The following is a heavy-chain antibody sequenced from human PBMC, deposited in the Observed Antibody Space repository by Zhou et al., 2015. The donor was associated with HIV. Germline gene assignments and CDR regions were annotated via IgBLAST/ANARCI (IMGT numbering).Heavy chain of an antibody. CDR3: ARRPLKGGYEPYYFDS. CDR1: GFTFNNYN. Sequence: EVQLVESGGGLVKPGGSLRLSCAASGFTFNNYNMNWVRQAPGKGLEWVSSISSSGTYKYYPDSLKGRFTISRDNSKDSVYLQMNSLRAEDTALYYCARRPLKGGYEPYYFDSWGQGTLVTVSS. V-gene: IGHV3-21*01. J-gene: IGHJ4*02. CDR2: ISSSGTYK. D-gene: IGHD5-12*01.